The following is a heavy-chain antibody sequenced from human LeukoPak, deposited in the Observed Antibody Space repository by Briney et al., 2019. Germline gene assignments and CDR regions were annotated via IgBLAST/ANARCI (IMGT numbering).Heavy chain of an antibody. D-gene: IGHD2-2*01. J-gene: IGHJ4*02. CDR1: GYTLTELS. CDR2: FDPEDGET. Sequence: ASVKVFCKVSGYTLTELSMHWVRQAPGKGLEWMGGFDPEDGETIYAQKFQGRVTMTEDTSTDTAYMELSSLRSEDTAVYYCARRALGYCSSTSCHYYFDYWGQGTLVTVSS. CDR3: ARRALGYCSSTSCHYYFDY. V-gene: IGHV1-24*01.